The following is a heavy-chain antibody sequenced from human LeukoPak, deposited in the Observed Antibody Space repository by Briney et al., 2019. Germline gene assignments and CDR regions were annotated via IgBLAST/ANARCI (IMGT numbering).Heavy chain of an antibody. CDR1: GYTFTGYY. CDR3: ARGHDILTGYYCDY. CDR2: INPNSGGT. Sequence: ASVKVSCKASGYTFTGYYMHWVRQAPGQGLEWMGWINPNSGGTNYAQKFQGRVTMTRDTSISTAYMELGRLRSDDTAVYYCARGHDILTGYYCDYWGQGTLVTVSS. V-gene: IGHV1-2*02. J-gene: IGHJ4*02. D-gene: IGHD3-9*01.